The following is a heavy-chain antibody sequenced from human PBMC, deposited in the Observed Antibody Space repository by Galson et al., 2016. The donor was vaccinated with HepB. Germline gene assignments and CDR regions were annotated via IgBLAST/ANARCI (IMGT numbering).Heavy chain of an antibody. Sequence: SLRLSCAASKFTFSKYAMTWVRQAPGKGLEWVSALNSIGGDTFYANSVKGRFTISRDNAKNTVSLQMNSLRAEDTAVYYCANATGTSCYGALDVWGQGTTGTVSS. J-gene: IGHJ6*02. V-gene: IGHV3-23*01. CDR2: LNSIGGDT. D-gene: IGHD2-2*01. CDR3: ANATGTSCYGALDV. CDR1: KFTFSKYA.